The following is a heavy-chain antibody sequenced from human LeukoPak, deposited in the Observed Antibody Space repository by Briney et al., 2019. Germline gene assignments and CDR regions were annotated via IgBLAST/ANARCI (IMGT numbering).Heavy chain of an antibody. CDR1: GFTVSSNY. J-gene: IGHJ4*02. CDR2: IYSGGST. Sequence: PGGSLRLSCAASGFTVSSNYMSWVRQAPGKGLEWVSVIYSGGSTYYADSVKGRFTISRDNAKNSLYLQMNSLRAEDTAVYYCARSLGSSGYQDYWGQGTLVTVSS. V-gene: IGHV3-53*01. CDR3: ARSLGSSGYQDY. D-gene: IGHD3-22*01.